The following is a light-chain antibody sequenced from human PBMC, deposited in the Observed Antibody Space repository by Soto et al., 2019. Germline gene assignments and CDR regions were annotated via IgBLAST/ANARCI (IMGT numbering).Light chain of an antibody. CDR2: AAS. V-gene: IGKV1-27*01. J-gene: IGKJ3*01. Sequence: DIQMTQSPPSLSASVGDRVTITCRASQGIRNFVAWYQQKPGKAPKLLIYAASTLQSGVPSRFSGSGSGTDFTLTINSLQPEDVATCSCQKYSSVPVFGPGTKV. CDR3: QKYSSVPV. CDR1: QGIRNF.